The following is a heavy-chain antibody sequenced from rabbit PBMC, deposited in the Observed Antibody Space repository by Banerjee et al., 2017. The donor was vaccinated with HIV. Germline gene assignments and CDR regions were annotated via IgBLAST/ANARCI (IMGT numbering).Heavy chain of an antibody. Sequence: EESGGDLVQPEGSLTLTCKASGIDFSSIYYMCWVRQAPGKGLEWIACIYNGDGSTYYARWVNGRFTISRSTSLNTVTLQMTSLTAADTATYFCARGYAGYAGYGYAMDYFNLWGQGTLVTVS. CDR3: ARGYAGYAGYGYAMDYFNL. V-gene: IGHV1S47*01. CDR2: IYNGDGST. D-gene: IGHD6-1*01. J-gene: IGHJ4*01. CDR1: GIDFSSIYY.